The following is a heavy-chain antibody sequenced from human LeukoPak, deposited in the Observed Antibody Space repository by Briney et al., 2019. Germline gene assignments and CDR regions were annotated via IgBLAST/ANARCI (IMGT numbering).Heavy chain of an antibody. CDR1: GFTFSSYW. CDR2: IKQDGSEK. D-gene: IGHD3-9*01. Sequence: PGGSLRLSCAASGFTFSSYWMSWVRQAPGKGLEWVANIKQDGSEKYYVDSVKGRFTISRDNAKNSLYLQMNSLRAEDTAVYYCARDTLAHELVTGILRGWGQGTLVTVSS. J-gene: IGHJ4*02. V-gene: IGHV3-7*01. CDR3: ARDTLAHELVTGILRG.